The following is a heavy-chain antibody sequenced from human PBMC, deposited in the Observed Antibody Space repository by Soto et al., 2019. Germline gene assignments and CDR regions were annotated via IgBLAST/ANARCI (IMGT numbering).Heavy chain of an antibody. Sequence: GGSLRLSCAASGFSFRDYWVTWVRQAPGKGLDWVANIKQDGSEKYYLDSLKGRFTISRDNAKNSVYLLMNSLRAEDTAVYYCARGKDGRRAGTYYFDMDVWGKGTTVNVSS. J-gene: IGHJ6*03. CDR3: ARGKDGRRAGTYYFDMDV. V-gene: IGHV3-7*01. D-gene: IGHD1-1*01. CDR1: GFSFRDYW. CDR2: IKQDGSEK.